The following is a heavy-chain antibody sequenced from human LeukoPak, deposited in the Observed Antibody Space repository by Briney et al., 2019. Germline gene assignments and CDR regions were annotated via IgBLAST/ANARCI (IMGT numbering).Heavy chain of an antibody. J-gene: IGHJ6*03. Sequence: ASVTVSCKASGYTFTSYDINWVRQPTGQGLEWMGWMNPNRGNTGYAQKFQGRVTITRNTSISTAYMELSSLRSEDTAVYYCARAQSRQLWSYYYYYYMDVWGKGTTVTVSS. CDR1: GYTFTSYD. CDR3: ARAQSRQLWSYYYYYYMDV. CDR2: MNPNRGNT. D-gene: IGHD5-18*01. V-gene: IGHV1-8*03.